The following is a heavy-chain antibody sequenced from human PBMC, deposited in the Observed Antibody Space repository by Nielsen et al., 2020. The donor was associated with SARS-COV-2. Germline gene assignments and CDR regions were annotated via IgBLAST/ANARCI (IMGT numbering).Heavy chain of an antibody. Sequence: GESLKISCAASGFTFNTYAMNWVLQAPGKGLEWVAYISAPSANIHYAASVNGRFTVSRDNAKNSLYLQMNNLRDEDTAVYYCASDPSYASSWLHYFDFWGQGTLVTVSS. CDR2: ISAPSANI. V-gene: IGHV3-48*02. CDR3: ASDPSYASSWLHYFDF. D-gene: IGHD5-12*01. CDR1: GFTFNTYA. J-gene: IGHJ4*02.